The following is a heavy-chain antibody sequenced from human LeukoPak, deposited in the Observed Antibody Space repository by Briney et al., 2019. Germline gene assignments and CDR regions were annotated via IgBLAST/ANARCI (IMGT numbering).Heavy chain of an antibody. V-gene: IGHV1-69*04. CDR2: IIPILDVT. Sequence: SVKVSCKASGGTFTNYAINWVRQAPGQGLEWMGRIIPILDVTNYAQKFQGRVTITADQSTSTAYMELRSLRSDDTAVYYCARDLSRFLEWLLFGIMDYWGQGTLVTVSS. CDR1: GGTFTNYA. J-gene: IGHJ4*02. CDR3: ARDLSRFLEWLLFGIMDY. D-gene: IGHD3-3*01.